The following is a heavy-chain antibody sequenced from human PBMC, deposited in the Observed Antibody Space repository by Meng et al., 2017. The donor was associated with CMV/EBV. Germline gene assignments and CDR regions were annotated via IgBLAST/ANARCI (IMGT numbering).Heavy chain of an antibody. CDR3: ARDQSWYYGSGSSWYFDL. CDR1: GGSISSSSYY. V-gene: IGHV4-61*01. CDR2: IYYSGST. Sequence: GSLRLSCTVSGGSISSSSYYWGWIRQPPGKGLEWIGYIYYSGSTNYNPSLKSRVTISVDTSKNQFSLKLSSVTAADTAVYYCARDQSWYYGSGSSWYFDLWGRGTLVTVSS. J-gene: IGHJ2*01. D-gene: IGHD3-10*01.